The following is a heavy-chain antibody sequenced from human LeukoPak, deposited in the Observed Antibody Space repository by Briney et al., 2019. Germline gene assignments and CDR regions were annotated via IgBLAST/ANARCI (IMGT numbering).Heavy chain of an antibody. CDR1: GGSFSGYY. Sequence: PSETLSLTCAVYGGSFSGYYWSWIRQPPGKGLEWIGEINHSGSTNYNPSRKSRVTISVDTSKNQFSLKLSSVTAADTAVYYCARGMTLDYDFWSGYSRSQRRKGRIYYMDVWGKGTTVTVSS. J-gene: IGHJ6*03. V-gene: IGHV4-34*01. CDR3: ARGMTLDYDFWSGYSRSQRRKGRIYYMDV. D-gene: IGHD3-3*01. CDR2: INHSGST.